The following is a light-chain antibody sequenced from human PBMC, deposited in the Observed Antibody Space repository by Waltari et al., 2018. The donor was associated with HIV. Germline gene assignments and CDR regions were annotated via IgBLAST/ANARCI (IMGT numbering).Light chain of an antibody. Sequence: QSVLTQPPSVSATPGQTATIPCSGSSSNIATNHVSWYQHFPGTVPKVLIYDNHKRSSGIPDRFSGSKSGTSATLDISGLQTGDEAHYYCGTWDTSLSAWIFGTGTKVTVL. CDR2: DNH. J-gene: IGLJ1*01. CDR1: SSNIATNH. CDR3: GTWDTSLSAWI. V-gene: IGLV1-51*01.